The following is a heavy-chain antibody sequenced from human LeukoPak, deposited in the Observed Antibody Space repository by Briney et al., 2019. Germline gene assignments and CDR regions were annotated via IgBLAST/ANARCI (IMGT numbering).Heavy chain of an antibody. V-gene: IGHV3-23*01. J-gene: IGHJ4*02. CDR1: GFTFSSYA. CDR2: ISGSGGST. CDR3: AKLESSLTIFGVKATDY. Sequence: GGSLRLSCAASGFTFSSYAMSWVRQAPGKGLEWVSAISGSGGSTYYADSVKGRFTISRDNSKNTLYLQMNSLRAEDTAVYYCAKLESSLTIFGVKATDYWGQGTLVTVSS. D-gene: IGHD3-3*01.